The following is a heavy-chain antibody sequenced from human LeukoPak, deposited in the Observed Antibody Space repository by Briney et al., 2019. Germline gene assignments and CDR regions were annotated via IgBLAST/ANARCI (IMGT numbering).Heavy chain of an antibody. D-gene: IGHD6-19*01. CDR3: ARGVVAGPTTPRWFDP. V-gene: IGHV4-59*01. J-gene: IGHJ5*02. CDR2: IYYSGST. Sequence: PSETLSLTCTVSGGSISSYYWSWIRQPPGKGLEWIGYIYYSGSTNYNPSLKSRVTISVDTSKNQFSLKLSSVTAADTAVYYCARGVVAGPTTPRWFDPWGQGTLVTVSS. CDR1: GGSISSYY.